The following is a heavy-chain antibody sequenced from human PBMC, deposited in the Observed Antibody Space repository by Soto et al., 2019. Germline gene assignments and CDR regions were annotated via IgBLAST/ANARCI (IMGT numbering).Heavy chain of an antibody. V-gene: IGHV4-39*01. CDR1: GGSISSRTYY. J-gene: IGHJ6*02. Sequence: PSETLSLTCTVSGGSISSRTYYWGWIRQPPGKGLEWIGSIYYSGRTYYNPSLKSRVTISLDTSDKQFSLKLSSVTVADTAVYYCGRGRWYSSSWPLVVHYYGMDVWGQGTTVTVSS. D-gene: IGHD6-13*01. CDR3: GRGRWYSSSWPLVVHYYGMDV. CDR2: IYYSGRT.